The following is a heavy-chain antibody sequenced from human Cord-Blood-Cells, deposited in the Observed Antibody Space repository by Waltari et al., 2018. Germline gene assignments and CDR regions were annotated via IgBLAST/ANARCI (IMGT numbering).Heavy chain of an antibody. Sequence: QVQLQQWGAGLLKPSETLSLTCAVYGGSFSGYYWSWIRQPPGKGLEWIGEINHSGSTNYNPSLKSRVTISVDTSKNQFSLKLRSVTAADTAVYYCARGLAAAPYLFDPWGQGTLVTVSS. CDR1: GGSFSGYY. CDR3: ARGLAAAPYLFDP. D-gene: IGHD6-25*01. CDR2: INHSGST. J-gene: IGHJ5*02. V-gene: IGHV4-34*01.